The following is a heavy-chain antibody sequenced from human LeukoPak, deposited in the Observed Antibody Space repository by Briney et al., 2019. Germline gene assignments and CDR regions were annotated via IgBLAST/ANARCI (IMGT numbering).Heavy chain of an antibody. Sequence: GASVKVSCKASGYIFSHYYIHWVRQAPGQGLEWVGIINPSSGDTSYAQMFQGRVSMTRDTSMNTVYMELSSQRSEDTAVYYCARGRAVWGNYYFDLWGQGTLVTVSS. D-gene: IGHD3-16*01. CDR2: INPSSGDT. V-gene: IGHV1-46*01. CDR1: GYIFSHYY. CDR3: ARGRAVWGNYYFDL. J-gene: IGHJ4*02.